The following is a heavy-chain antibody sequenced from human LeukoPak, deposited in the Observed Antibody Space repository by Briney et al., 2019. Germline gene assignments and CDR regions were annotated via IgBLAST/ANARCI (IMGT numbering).Heavy chain of an antibody. CDR2: IYYSGYT. V-gene: IGHV4-59*01. J-gene: IGHJ3*02. Sequence: SETLSLTCTVSGGSISSYYWSWIRQPPGKGLEYIGYIYYSGYTNYNPSLKSRVTISVYTSKNQFSLQLSSVTAADTAVYCCARGHKAFDIWGQGTMVTVSS. CDR3: ARGHKAFDI. CDR1: GGSISSYY.